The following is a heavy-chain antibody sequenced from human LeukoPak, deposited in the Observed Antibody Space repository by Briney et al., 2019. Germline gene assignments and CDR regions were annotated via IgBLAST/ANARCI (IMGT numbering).Heavy chain of an antibody. CDR3: ARSLLRYFDWPDYGMDV. Sequence: SETLSLTCTVSGGSISSYYWSWIRQPPGKGLEWIGYIYYSGSTNYNPSLKSRVTISVDTSKNQFSLKLSSVTAADTAVYYCARSLLRYFDWPDYGMDVWGQGTTVTVSS. D-gene: IGHD3-9*01. CDR2: IYYSGST. V-gene: IGHV4-59*01. CDR1: GGSISSYY. J-gene: IGHJ6*02.